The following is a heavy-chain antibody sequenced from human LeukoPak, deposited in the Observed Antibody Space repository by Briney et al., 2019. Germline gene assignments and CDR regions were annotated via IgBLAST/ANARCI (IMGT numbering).Heavy chain of an antibody. Sequence: KTGGSLRLSCAASGFTFSSYSMNWVRQAPGKGLERVSSISSSSSYIYYADSVKVRFTISRDNAKNSLYLQMNSLRAEDTAVYYRARDREWLVHPYYYCYYMDVWGKGTTVTVSS. V-gene: IGHV3-21*01. J-gene: IGHJ6*03. D-gene: IGHD6-19*01. CDR1: GFTFSSYS. CDR3: ARDREWLVHPYYYCYYMDV. CDR2: ISSSSSYI.